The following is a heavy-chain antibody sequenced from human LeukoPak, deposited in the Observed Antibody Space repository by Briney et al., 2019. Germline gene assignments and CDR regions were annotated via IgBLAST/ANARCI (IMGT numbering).Heavy chain of an antibody. V-gene: IGHV3-49*04. D-gene: IGHD2-8*01. CDR3: TRESSKYVFDS. Sequence: GGSLRLSCAASGFTFDHYSMNWVRQAPGKGLEWVGFIRGSVYGGATEYAASVKGRFTVSTDASKTIGYLQMTSLKTEDTAIYYCTRESSKYVFDSWGQGTLVTVSS. CDR2: IRGSVYGGAT. J-gene: IGHJ4*02. CDR1: GFTFDHYS.